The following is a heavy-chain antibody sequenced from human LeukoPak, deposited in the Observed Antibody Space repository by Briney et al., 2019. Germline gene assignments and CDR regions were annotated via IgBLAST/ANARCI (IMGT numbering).Heavy chain of an antibody. V-gene: IGHV3-20*04. D-gene: IGHD2-2*02. CDR1: GFSIDDFG. J-gene: IGHJ4*02. Sequence: PGGSLRLSCAASGFSIDDFGMSWVRQAPGKGLEWVSGIKWNGGSTGYADSVKGRFTISRDNAKNLLHLQMNSLRAEDTAFYYCARESKYRFFDFGGQGTLVTVSS. CDR3: ARESKYRFFDF. CDR2: IKWNGGST.